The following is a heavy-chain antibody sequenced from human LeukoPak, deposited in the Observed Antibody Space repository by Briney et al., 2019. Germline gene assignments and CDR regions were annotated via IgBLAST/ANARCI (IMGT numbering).Heavy chain of an antibody. J-gene: IGHJ4*02. V-gene: IGHV3-23*01. CDR3: GKESAYGDVLDY. CDR1: GFTFSSYA. Sequence: AGGSLRLSCAASGFTFSSYAMSWVRQAPGKGLEWVSAISGSGGSTYYADSVKGRFTISRDNSKNTLYLQMNSLRAEDTAVYYCGKESAYGDVLDYWGQGTLVTVSS. D-gene: IGHD4-17*01. CDR2: ISGSGGST.